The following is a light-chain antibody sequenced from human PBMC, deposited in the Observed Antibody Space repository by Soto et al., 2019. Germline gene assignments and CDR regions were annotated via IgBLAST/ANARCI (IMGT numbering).Light chain of an antibody. J-gene: IGKJ2*01. V-gene: IGKV1-8*01. CDR2: AAS. Sequence: AIRMTQSPSSFSASTGDRVTITCRASQGISSYLAWYQQKPGKAPKLLIYAASTLQSGVPSRFSGSGSGTDFTLTISCLQSEDFATYYGQQYYSYPYMYTFGQGTKLEIK. CDR3: QQYYSYPYMYT. CDR1: QGISSY.